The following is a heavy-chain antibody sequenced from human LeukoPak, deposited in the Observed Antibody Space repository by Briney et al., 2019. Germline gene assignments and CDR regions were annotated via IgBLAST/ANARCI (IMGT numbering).Heavy chain of an antibody. CDR1: GFTFSEFY. J-gene: IGHJ6*02. Sequence: GGSLRLSCRASGFTFSEFYMTWIRQAPGKGLEWVSRINRDGSGTSYVDSVKGRFTISRDNAKNTVYLQMNSLRAEDTAVYYCARDSNYGMDVWGQGTTVTVSS. CDR3: ARDSNYGMDV. V-gene: IGHV3-74*01. CDR2: INRDGSGT.